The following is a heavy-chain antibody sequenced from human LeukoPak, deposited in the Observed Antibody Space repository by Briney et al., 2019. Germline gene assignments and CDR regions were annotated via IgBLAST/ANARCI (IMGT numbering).Heavy chain of an antibody. CDR3: AKELGYCSGGSCYFTDY. Sequence: GRSLRLSCAASGFTFSSYAMPWVRQAPGKGLEWVAVISYDGSNKYYADSVKGRFTISRDNSKNTLYLQMNSLRAEDTAVYYCAKELGYCSGGSCYFTDYWGQGTLVTVSS. CDR1: GFTFSSYA. J-gene: IGHJ4*02. V-gene: IGHV3-30-3*01. CDR2: ISYDGSNK. D-gene: IGHD2-15*01.